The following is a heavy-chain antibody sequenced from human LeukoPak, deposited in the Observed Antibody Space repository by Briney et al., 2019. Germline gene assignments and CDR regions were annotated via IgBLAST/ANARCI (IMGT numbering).Heavy chain of an antibody. CDR2: IYYSGST. CDR1: GGSISSYY. J-gene: IGHJ4*02. V-gene: IGHV4-59*01. D-gene: IGHD3-10*01. Sequence: RSSETLSLTCTVSGGSISSYYWSWIRQPSGKGLEWIGYIYYSGSTNYNPSLKSRVTISVDTSKNQFSLKLSSVTAADTAVYYCARGVDYYAHWYWGQGTLVTVSS. CDR3: ARGVDYYAHWY.